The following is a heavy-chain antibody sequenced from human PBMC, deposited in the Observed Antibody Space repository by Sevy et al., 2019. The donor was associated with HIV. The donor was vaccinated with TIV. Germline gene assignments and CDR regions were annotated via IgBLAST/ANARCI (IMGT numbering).Heavy chain of an antibody. CDR1: GFTFSSYG. D-gene: IGHD3-10*01. CDR2: ISYDGSNK. J-gene: IGHJ4*02. V-gene: IGHV3-30*18. Sequence: GGSLRLSCAASGFTFSSYGMHWVRQAPGKGLEWVAVISYDGSNKYYADSVKGRFTISRDNSKNTLYLQMNSLRAEDTAVYYSANGITMVRGVPLTNYWGQGTLVTLSS. CDR3: ANGITMVRGVPLTNY.